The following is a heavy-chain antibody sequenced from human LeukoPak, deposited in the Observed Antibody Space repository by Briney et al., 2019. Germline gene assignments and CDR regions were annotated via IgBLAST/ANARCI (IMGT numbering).Heavy chain of an antibody. J-gene: IGHJ4*02. CDR3: ARVTTGFDY. V-gene: IGHV3-48*03. CDR1: GFTFSNYE. D-gene: IGHD1-14*01. Sequence: GGSLRLSCAASGFTFSNYEMNWVRQAPGQGLEWVSYISDSGSTIYYADSVKGRFNISRDNAKNSLYLQMNSLRVEDTGVYYCARVTTGFDYWGQGTLVTVSS. CDR2: ISDSGSTI.